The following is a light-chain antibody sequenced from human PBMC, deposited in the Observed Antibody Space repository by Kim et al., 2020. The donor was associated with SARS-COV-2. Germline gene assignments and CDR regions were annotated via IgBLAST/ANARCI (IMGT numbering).Light chain of an antibody. V-gene: IGKV3-15*01. CDR2: GAS. Sequence: EIVMTQSPATLSVSPGERATLSCRASQSVSSDLAWYQQKPGQTPRLLIYGASTRATGIPARFSGSGSGTDFTLTITSLQSEDFAVYYCQQYHNRPPITFGRGTRLEIK. J-gene: IGKJ5*01. CDR3: QQYHNRPPIT. CDR1: QSVSSD.